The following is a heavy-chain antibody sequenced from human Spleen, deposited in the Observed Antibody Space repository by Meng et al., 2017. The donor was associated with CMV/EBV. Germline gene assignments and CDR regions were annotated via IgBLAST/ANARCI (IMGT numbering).Heavy chain of an antibody. J-gene: IGHJ6*02. V-gene: IGHV2-70D*14. CDR2: IGWDDDK. D-gene: IGHD2-8*01. Sequence: SGPTLVYPTPTLTLTCTFSGFSLSTTGMRVIWMRQPPIRALEWLARIGWDDDKFYNTSLKTRLTLAKDTSKNQVVLTMTNLYPVDTATYYCARAPLDYYYGMDVWGQGTTVTVSS. CDR1: GFSLSTTGMR. CDR3: ARAPLDYYYGMDV.